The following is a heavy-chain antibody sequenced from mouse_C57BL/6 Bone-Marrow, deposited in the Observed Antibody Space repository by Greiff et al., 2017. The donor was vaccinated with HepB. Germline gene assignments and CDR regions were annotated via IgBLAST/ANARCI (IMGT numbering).Heavy chain of an antibody. CDR3: ARPGLRGYFDV. CDR2: ISSGSSTI. D-gene: IGHD3-1*01. Sequence: EVQLKESGGGLVKPGGSLKLSCAASGFTFSDYGMHWVRQAPEKGLEWVAYISSGSSTIYYADTVKGRFTISRDNAKNTLFLQMTSLRSEDTAMYYCARPGLRGYFDVWGTGTTVTVSS. V-gene: IGHV5-17*01. CDR1: GFTFSDYG. J-gene: IGHJ1*03.